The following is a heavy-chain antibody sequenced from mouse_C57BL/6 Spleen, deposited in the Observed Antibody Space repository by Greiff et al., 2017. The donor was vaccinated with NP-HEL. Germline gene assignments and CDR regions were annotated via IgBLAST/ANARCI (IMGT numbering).Heavy chain of an antibody. CDR3: ARWGYYYGSSYEDY. D-gene: IGHD1-1*01. V-gene: IGHV14-3*01. CDR1: GFNIKNTY. CDR2: IDPANGNT. J-gene: IGHJ2*01. Sequence: EVKLVESVAELVRPGASVKLSCTASGFNIKNTYMHWVKQRPEQGLEWIGRIDPANGNTKYAPKFQGKATITADTSSNTASLQRSSLTSEDTAIYYCARWGYYYGSSYEDYWGQGTTLTVSS.